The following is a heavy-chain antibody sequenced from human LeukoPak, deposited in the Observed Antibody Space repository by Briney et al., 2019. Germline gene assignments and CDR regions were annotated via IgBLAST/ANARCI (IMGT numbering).Heavy chain of an antibody. J-gene: IGHJ4*02. CDR2: ISSSSSTI. CDR3: AREGGYSSSPFDY. D-gene: IGHD6-13*01. CDR1: GFTFSSYS. Sequence: GGSLRLSCAASGFTFSSYSMNWVRQAPGKGLEWVSYISSSSSTIYYADSVKGRFTISRDNAKNSLCLQMNSLRAEDTAVYYCAREGGYSSSPFDYWGQGTLVTVSS. V-gene: IGHV3-48*01.